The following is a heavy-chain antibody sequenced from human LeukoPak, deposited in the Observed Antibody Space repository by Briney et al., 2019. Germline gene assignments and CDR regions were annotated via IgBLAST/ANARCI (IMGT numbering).Heavy chain of an antibody. J-gene: IGHJ4*02. CDR2: FYHGDSAT. D-gene: IGHD5-18*01. CDR3: ARRGYSYGDDY. Sequence: NRGGSLKISCKGSGYSFTSYWIVWVRQMPGKGLEWMGIFYHGDSATTYSPSFQGQVTISADKSISTAYLQWSSLKASDTAIYYCARRGYSYGDDYWGQGTLVTVSS. V-gene: IGHV5-51*01. CDR1: GYSFTSYW.